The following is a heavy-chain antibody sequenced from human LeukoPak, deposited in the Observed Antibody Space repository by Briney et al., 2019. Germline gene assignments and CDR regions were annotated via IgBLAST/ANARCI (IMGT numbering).Heavy chain of an antibody. J-gene: IGHJ4*02. CDR3: ARPFFEYSSSSSPRGTDY. CDR1: GFTVSSNY. CDR2: IYSGGST. D-gene: IGHD6-6*01. Sequence: GGSLRLSCAASGFTVSSNYMSWVRQAPGKGLEWVSVIYSGGSTYYADSVKGRFTISRDNSKNTLYLHMNSLRAEDTAVYYCARPFFEYSSSSSPRGTDYWGQGTLVTVSS. V-gene: IGHV3-66*02.